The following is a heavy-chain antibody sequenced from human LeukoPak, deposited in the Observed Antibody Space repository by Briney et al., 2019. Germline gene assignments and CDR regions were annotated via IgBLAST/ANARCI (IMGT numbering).Heavy chain of an antibody. J-gene: IGHJ4*02. CDR1: GDSVSTNGIA. CDR3: ARASQSVYLDC. Sequence: SQTLSLTCAISGDSVSTNGIAWIWIRQSPSRGLEWLGRTYYRSKWNNDYAVSVKSRITINPDTSKNQFSLELNSVTPEDTAVYYCARASQSVYLDCWGQGTLVTVSS. V-gene: IGHV6-1*01. CDR2: TYYRSKWNN.